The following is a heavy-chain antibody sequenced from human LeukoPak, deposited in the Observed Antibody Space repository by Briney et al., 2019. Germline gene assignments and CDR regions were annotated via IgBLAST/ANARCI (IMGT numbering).Heavy chain of an antibody. Sequence: GGSLRLSCAASGFTFSSSAMQWVRQAPGKGLEWVAVISYDGSKKYYAGSVKGRFTISRDDSKNTLYLQMNSLRGEDTAVYYCARSRSASTSGWYDYFDYWGRGTLVTVSS. CDR2: ISYDGSKK. D-gene: IGHD6-19*01. V-gene: IGHV3-30*04. CDR3: ARSRSASTSGWYDYFDY. J-gene: IGHJ4*02. CDR1: GFTFSSSA.